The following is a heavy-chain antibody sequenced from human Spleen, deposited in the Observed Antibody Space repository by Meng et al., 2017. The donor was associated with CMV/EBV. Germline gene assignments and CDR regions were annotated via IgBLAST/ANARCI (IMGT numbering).Heavy chain of an antibody. V-gene: IGHV3-21*01. CDR1: GFTFSSYS. D-gene: IGHD3-22*01. J-gene: IGHJ4*02. CDR2: ISSSSSYI. Sequence: GESLKISCAASGFTFSSYSMNWVRQAPEKGLEWVSSISSSSSYIYYADSVKGRFTISRDNAKNSLYLQMNSLRAEDTAVYYCARASDNFPFDHWGQGTLVTVSS. CDR3: ARASDNFPFDH.